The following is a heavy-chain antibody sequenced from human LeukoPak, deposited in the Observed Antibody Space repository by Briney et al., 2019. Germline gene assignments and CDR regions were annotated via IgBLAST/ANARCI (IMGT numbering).Heavy chain of an antibody. CDR1: GISLSNYG. D-gene: IGHD3-22*01. CDR3: AKRGVVIRVILVGFHKEAYYFDS. V-gene: IGHV3-23*01. J-gene: IGHJ4*02. CDR2: ISGSGGGT. Sequence: GGSLRLPCAVSGISLSNYGMSWVRQAPGKGLEWVAGISGSGGGTNYADSVKGRFTISRDNPENTLYLQMNRLRAEDTAVYFCAKRGVVIRVILVGFHKEAYYFDSWGQGALVTVSS.